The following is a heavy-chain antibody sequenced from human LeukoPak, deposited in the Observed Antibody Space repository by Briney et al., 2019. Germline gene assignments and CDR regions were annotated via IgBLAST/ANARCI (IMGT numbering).Heavy chain of an antibody. CDR3: AKGAVVTPGFFDY. CDR1: GFSFDVFT. D-gene: IGHD2-21*02. Sequence: PGGSLRLSCEVSGFSFDVFTMYWVRQSPEKGLECVSFISWDGGITHYMDSVKGRFTMSRDNNKNFLYLQMNDLRTEDTAIYYCAKGAVVTPGFFDYWGQGTLVTVSS. J-gene: IGHJ4*02. V-gene: IGHV3-43*01. CDR2: ISWDGGIT.